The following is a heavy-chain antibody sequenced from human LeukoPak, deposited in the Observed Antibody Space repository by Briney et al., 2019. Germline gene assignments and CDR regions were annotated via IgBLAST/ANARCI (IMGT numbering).Heavy chain of an antibody. CDR2: IYYSGST. CDR1: AGSISSCY. Sequence: PSETLSLTCTVSAGSISSCYWSWIPQPPGTDLEWIGYIYYSGSTYYNPSLKSRVTISVVTSKNQFSLKLSSVTAADTAVYYCARGPLLGAFDIWGQGTMVTVSS. V-gene: IGHV4-30-4*08. D-gene: IGHD3-16*01. CDR3: ARGPLLGAFDI. J-gene: IGHJ3*02.